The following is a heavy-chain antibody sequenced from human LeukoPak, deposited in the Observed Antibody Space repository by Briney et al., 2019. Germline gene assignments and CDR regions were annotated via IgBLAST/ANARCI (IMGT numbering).Heavy chain of an antibody. CDR1: GFTFSSYS. J-gene: IGHJ5*02. CDR3: ARGPMVRGSNWFDP. CDR2: ISSSSSYI. D-gene: IGHD3-10*01. Sequence: GGSLRLSCAASGFTFSSYSMNWVRQAPGKGLEWVSSISSSSSYIYYADSVKGRFTISRDNAKNSLYLQMNSLRAEDTAVYYCARGPMVRGSNWFDPWGQGTLVTVSS. V-gene: IGHV3-21*01.